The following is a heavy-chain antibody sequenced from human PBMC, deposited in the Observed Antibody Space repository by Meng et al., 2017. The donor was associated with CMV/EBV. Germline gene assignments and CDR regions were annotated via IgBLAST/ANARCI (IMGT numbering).Heavy chain of an antibody. J-gene: IGHJ4*02. Sequence: SETLSLTCTVSGGSISSGGYYWSWIRQHPGKGLEWIGYIYYSGSTYYNPSLKSRVTIAVDTSKNQFSLKLSSVTAADTAVYYCARFDNWKACFDYWGQGTLVTVSS. CDR2: IYYSGST. CDR1: GGSISSGGYY. D-gene: IGHD1-20*01. CDR3: ARFDNWKACFDY. V-gene: IGHV4-31*03.